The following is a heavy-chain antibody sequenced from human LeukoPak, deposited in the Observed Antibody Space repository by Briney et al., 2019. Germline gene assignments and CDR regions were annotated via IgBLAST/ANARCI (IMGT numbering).Heavy chain of an antibody. CDR3: ARREERFGEIDAFDI. V-gene: IGHV5-51*01. CDR2: IYPGDSDT. Sequence: ASVKVSCKGSGYSFTSYWIGWVRQMPGKGLEWMGIIYPGDSDTRYSPSFQGQVTISADKSISTAYLQWSSLKASDTAMYYCARREERFGEIDAFDIRGQGTMVTVSS. J-gene: IGHJ3*02. CDR1: GYSFTSYW. D-gene: IGHD3-10*01.